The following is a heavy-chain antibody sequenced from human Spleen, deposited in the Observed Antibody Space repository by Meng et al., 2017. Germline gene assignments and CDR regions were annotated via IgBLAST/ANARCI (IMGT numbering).Heavy chain of an antibody. V-gene: IGHV3-23*01. D-gene: IGHD2-2*01. Sequence: EVEPLESGGGLVQPGGSLRLSCAASGFTFNNFAMIWVRQPPGKGLEWVSAISGSGSGTYYAASVKGRFSISRDNSKNTLYLQMNSLRVEDTALYSCARQVGPDYWGQGTLVTVSS. CDR3: ARQVGPDY. CDR1: GFTFNNFA. J-gene: IGHJ4*02. CDR2: ISGSGSGT.